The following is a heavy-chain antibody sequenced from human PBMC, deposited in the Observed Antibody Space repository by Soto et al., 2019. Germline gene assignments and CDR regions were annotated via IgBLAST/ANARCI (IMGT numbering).Heavy chain of an antibody. Sequence: QITLKESGPTLVKPTQTLTLTCTFSGFSLSSSGVGVGWIRQPPGKALEWLTFFYWDDDKRYSPSLKSRLTITKDTSKTQVVLTLTNMDPVDTATYYCARLVVAGITYYFESWGQGTLLTVSS. CDR2: FYWDDDK. J-gene: IGHJ4*02. V-gene: IGHV2-5*02. CDR1: GFSLSSSGVG. CDR3: ARLVVAGITYYFES. D-gene: IGHD2-15*01.